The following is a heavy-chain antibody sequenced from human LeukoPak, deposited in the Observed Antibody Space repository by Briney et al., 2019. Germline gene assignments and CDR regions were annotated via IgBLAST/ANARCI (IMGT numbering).Heavy chain of an antibody. Sequence: SETLSLTCTVSGGSISSSSYYWGWIRQPPGKGLEWIGRIYYSGSTYYNPSLKSRVTISVDTSKNQFSLKLSSVTAADTAVYYCARDNIVVVPAAPGGWFDPWGQGTLVTVSS. V-gene: IGHV4-39*07. D-gene: IGHD2-2*01. CDR3: ARDNIVVVPAAPGGWFDP. CDR2: IYYSGST. CDR1: GGSISSSSYY. J-gene: IGHJ5*02.